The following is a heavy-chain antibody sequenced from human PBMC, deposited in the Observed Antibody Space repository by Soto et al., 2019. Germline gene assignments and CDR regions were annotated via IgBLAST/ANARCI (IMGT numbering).Heavy chain of an antibody. V-gene: IGHV3-74*01. Sequence: PGGSLRLSXAASGFTFSSYWMHWVRQAPGKGLVWVSRINSDGSSTSYADSVKGRFTISRDNAKNTLYLQMNSLRAEDTAVYYCARAGAYCGGDCYEFDYWGQGTLVTVSS. D-gene: IGHD2-21*02. CDR2: INSDGSST. CDR1: GFTFSSYW. CDR3: ARAGAYCGGDCYEFDY. J-gene: IGHJ4*02.